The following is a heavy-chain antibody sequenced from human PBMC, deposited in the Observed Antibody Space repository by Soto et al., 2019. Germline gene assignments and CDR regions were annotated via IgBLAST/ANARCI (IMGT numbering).Heavy chain of an antibody. V-gene: IGHV3-11*01. CDR3: ARALEYCSGGSCFPNWFDP. Sequence: LRLSCAASGLTISDSYMSWIRQAPGKGLEWVSYISRSGSTIYYADSVEGRFTISRDSAKNSLYLQMNSLRAEDTAIYYCARALEYCSGGSCFPNWFDPWGQGTLVTVSS. J-gene: IGHJ5*02. D-gene: IGHD2-15*01. CDR1: GLTISDSY. CDR2: ISRSGSTI.